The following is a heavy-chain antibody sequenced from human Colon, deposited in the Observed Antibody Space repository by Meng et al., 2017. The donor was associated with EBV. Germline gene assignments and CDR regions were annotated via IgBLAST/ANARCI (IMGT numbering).Heavy chain of an antibody. Sequence: LQQWCAGLLKPSENLSLPGASYGGSFSGYYWTWIRQPPGKGLEWIGEINHSGSTNYNPSLKSRVTISVDTSKNQFSLKLSSVTAADTAVYYCARGLAWFRELLSINWFDPWGQGTLVTVSS. CDR3: ARGLAWFRELLSINWFDP. J-gene: IGHJ5*02. D-gene: IGHD3-10*01. V-gene: IGHV4-34*02. CDR1: GGSFSGYY. CDR2: INHSGST.